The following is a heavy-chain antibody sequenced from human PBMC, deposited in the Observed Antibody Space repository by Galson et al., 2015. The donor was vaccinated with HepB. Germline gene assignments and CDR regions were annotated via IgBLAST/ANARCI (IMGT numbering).Heavy chain of an antibody. Sequence: SVKVSCKASGYTFTSYDINWVRQATGQGLEWMGWMNPNSGNTGYAQKFQGRVTMTRNTSISTAYMELSSLRSEDTAVYYCARAPPRGWNWFDPWGQGTLVTVSS. D-gene: IGHD6-19*01. V-gene: IGHV1-8*01. CDR2: MNPNSGNT. CDR3: ARAPPRGWNWFDP. J-gene: IGHJ5*02. CDR1: GYTFTSYD.